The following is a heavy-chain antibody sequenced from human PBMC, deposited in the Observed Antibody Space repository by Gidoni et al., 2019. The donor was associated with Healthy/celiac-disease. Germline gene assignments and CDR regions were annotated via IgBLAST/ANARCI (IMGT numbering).Heavy chain of an antibody. CDR3: ATNLNYYDPCDF. CDR2: ISTSGATI. V-gene: IGHV3-11*01. CDR1: GLTFSDYY. J-gene: IGHJ4*02. Sequence: QVQLVESGGGLVKPGGSLRLSCAAPGLTFSDYYINWIRQAPGKGLEWVSSISTSGATIYYADSVKGRFTISRDNAKNSVYLQMNSLRAEDTAVYYCATNLNYYDPCDFWGQGTLVTVSS. D-gene: IGHD3-3*01.